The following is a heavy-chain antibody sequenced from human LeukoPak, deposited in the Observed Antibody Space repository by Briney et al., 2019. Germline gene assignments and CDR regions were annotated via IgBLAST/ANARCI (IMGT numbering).Heavy chain of an antibody. V-gene: IGHV1-69*05. J-gene: IGHJ6*03. CDR1: GGTFSSYA. CDR3: ARDRLYDFWSGHTLHYYYYMDV. Sequence: ASVKVSCKASGGTFSSYAISWVRQAPGQGLEWMGGIIPIFGRANYAQKFQGRVTITTDESTSTAYMELSSLRSEDTAVYYCARDRLYDFWSGHTLHYYYYMDVWGKGTTVTVSS. D-gene: IGHD3-3*01. CDR2: IIPIFGRA.